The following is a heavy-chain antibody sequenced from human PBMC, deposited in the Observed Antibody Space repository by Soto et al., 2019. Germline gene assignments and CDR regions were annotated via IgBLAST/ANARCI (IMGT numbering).Heavy chain of an antibody. CDR3: ARHPARFSALEPPAD. CDR1: GGSISSSSYY. V-gene: IGHV4-39*01. CDR2: IYYSGST. Sequence: SETLSLTCTVSGGSISSSSYYWGWIRQPPGKGLEWIGSIYYSGSTYYNPSLKSRVTISVDTSKNQFSLKLSSVTAADTAVYYCARHPARFSALEPPADWGQGTRVTVSS. J-gene: IGHJ4*02. D-gene: IGHD6-6*01.